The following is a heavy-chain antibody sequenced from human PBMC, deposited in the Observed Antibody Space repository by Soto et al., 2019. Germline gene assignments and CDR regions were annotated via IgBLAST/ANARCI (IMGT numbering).Heavy chain of an antibody. D-gene: IGHD3-22*01. Sequence: ASVKVSCKASGYTFSIYGISWVGQSPVQWLDGVGWISSYNGNTNYAQNLQGRVTMTTDTSTSTAYMELRGLRSDDMAVYYCARVPKYYYDSSGYSTFDYWGQGTLVTVSS. J-gene: IGHJ4*02. V-gene: IGHV1-18*03. CDR3: ARVPKYYYDSSGYSTFDY. CDR1: GYTFSIYG. CDR2: ISSYNGNT.